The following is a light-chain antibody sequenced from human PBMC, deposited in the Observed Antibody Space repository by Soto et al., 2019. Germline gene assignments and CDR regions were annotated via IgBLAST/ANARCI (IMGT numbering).Light chain of an antibody. CDR2: KAS. J-gene: IGKJ1*01. V-gene: IGKV1-5*03. CDR3: T. Sequence: DIQMTQSPSTLSASVGDRVTITCRASQSISSWLAWYQQKPGKAPKLLIYKASSLESGVPSRFSGSGSGTEFTLTISSLQPDDFATYPWTVGQGTKVEIK. CDR1: QSISSW.